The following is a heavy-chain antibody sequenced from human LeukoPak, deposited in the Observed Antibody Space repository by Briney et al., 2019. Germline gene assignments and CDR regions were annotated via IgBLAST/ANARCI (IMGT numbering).Heavy chain of an antibody. Sequence: ASVKVSCKASNYTFTSYGISWVRQGPGQGLEWMAWINAYNGDTNYAQKFQGRVTLTTEASTSTAYMELRSLRSDDTAVYYCARDGSGVWFDYWGQGTLVTVSS. CDR2: INAYNGDT. CDR3: ARDGSGVWFDY. CDR1: NYTFTSYG. J-gene: IGHJ4*02. V-gene: IGHV1-18*01. D-gene: IGHD3-10*01.